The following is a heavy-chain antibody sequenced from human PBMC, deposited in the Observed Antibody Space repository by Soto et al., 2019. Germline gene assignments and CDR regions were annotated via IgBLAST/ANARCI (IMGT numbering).Heavy chain of an antibody. V-gene: IGHV3-43*02. D-gene: IGHD1-7*01. CDR3: AKIRTLGWNYYFDY. CDR2: ISGDGGST. J-gene: IGHJ4*02. Sequence: GESLKISCAASGFTFDDYAMHWVRQAPGKGLEWVSLISGDGGSTYYADSVKGRFTISRDNSKNSLYLQMNSLRTEDTALYYCAKIRTLGWNYYFDYWGQGTLVTVSS. CDR1: GFTFDDYA.